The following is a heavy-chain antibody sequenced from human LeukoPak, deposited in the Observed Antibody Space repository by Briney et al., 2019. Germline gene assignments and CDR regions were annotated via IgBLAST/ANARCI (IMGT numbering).Heavy chain of an antibody. D-gene: IGHD6-13*01. CDR1: GFTFSSYA. J-gene: IGHJ4*02. CDR2: ISGSADIT. Sequence: GGSLRLSCAASGFTFSSYAMSWVRQAPGKGLEWVSVISGSADITYYADSVKGRFTISRDNSKNTLYLQMNSLRAEDTAVYYCGKIAAVGYFDYWSQGTLVTVSS. V-gene: IGHV3-23*01. CDR3: GKIAAVGYFDY.